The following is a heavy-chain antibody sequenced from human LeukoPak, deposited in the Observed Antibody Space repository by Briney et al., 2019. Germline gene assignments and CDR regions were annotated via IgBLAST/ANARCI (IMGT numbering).Heavy chain of an antibody. D-gene: IGHD3-9*01. V-gene: IGHV3-20*04. CDR3: ARVCYDILTGHDDAFDI. CDR1: GFTFSSYE. CDR2: IYWNGGTT. Sequence: GGSLRLSCAASGFTFSSYEMNWVRQAPGKGLEWVSGIYWNGGTTGYADSVKGRFTISRDNAKNSLYLQMNSLRAEDTAVYYCARVCYDILTGHDDAFDIWGQGTMVTVSS. J-gene: IGHJ3*02.